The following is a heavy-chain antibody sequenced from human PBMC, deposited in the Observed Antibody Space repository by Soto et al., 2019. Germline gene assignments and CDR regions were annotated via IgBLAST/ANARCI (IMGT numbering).Heavy chain of an antibody. D-gene: IGHD2-2*01. Sequence: VKVSCKASGYTFTGYYMHWVRQAPGQGLEWMGWINPNSGGANYAQKFQGWVTMTRDTSISTAYMELSRLRSDDTAVYYCARDGREYCSSTSCPQGYGMDVWGQGTTVTVSS. CDR2: INPNSGGA. J-gene: IGHJ6*02. CDR1: GYTFTGYY. CDR3: ARDGREYCSSTSCPQGYGMDV. V-gene: IGHV1-2*04.